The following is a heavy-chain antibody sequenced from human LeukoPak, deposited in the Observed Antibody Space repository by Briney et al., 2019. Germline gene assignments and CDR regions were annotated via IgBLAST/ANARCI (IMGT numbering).Heavy chain of an antibody. CDR2: INHSGST. J-gene: IGHJ4*02. V-gene: IGHV4-34*01. CDR1: GGSVSGYY. CDR3: AILGIAEAGTTDY. D-gene: IGHD6-13*01. Sequence: SETLSPTCAVYGGSVSGYYWSWIRQPPGKGLEWIGEINHSGSTNYNPSLKSRVTISVDTSKNQFSLKLSSVTAADTAVYYCAILGIAEAGTTDYWGQGTLVTVSS.